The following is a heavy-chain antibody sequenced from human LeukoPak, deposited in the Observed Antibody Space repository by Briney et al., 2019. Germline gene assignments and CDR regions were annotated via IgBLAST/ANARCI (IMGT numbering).Heavy chain of an antibody. J-gene: IGHJ4*02. D-gene: IGHD5-18*01. V-gene: IGHV1-2*02. CDR1: GYTFTGHY. Sequence: ASVKVSCKASGYTFTGHYIYWVRQAPGHGLEWLGWINPNSGGTDYAQNFQGRVTMTRDTSISTAYMELSRLRSDDTAMYFCARGGRRTLWAPLDYWGQGTLVTVSS. CDR2: INPNSGGT. CDR3: ARGGRRTLWAPLDY.